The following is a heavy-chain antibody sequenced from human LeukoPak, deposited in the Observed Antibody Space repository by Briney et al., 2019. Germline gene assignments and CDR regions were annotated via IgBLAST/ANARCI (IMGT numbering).Heavy chain of an antibody. D-gene: IGHD5-12*01. V-gene: IGHV3-23*01. CDR2: ISGSGGSI. CDR3: AKDRPSYSGYDYEGY. Sequence: GGSLRLSCAASGFTFSSYAMSWVRQAPGKGLEWVSAISGSGGSIYYADSVKGRFTISRDNSKNTLYLQMNSLRAEDTAVYYCAKDRPSYSGYDYEGYWGQGTLVTVSS. J-gene: IGHJ4*02. CDR1: GFTFSSYA.